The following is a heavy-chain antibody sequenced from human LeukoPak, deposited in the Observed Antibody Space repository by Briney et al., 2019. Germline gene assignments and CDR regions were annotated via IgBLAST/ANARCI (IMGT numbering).Heavy chain of an antibody. CDR1: GGSISSGSYY. V-gene: IGHV4-61*02. Sequence: SETLYLTCTVSGGSISSGSYYWSWIRQPAGKGLEWIGRIYTSGSTNYNPSLKSRVTISVDTSKNQFALKLSSVTAADTAVYYCARLSRDYYYMDVWGKGTTVTVSS. CDR2: IYTSGST. CDR3: ARLSRDYYYMDV. D-gene: IGHD2-2*01. J-gene: IGHJ6*03.